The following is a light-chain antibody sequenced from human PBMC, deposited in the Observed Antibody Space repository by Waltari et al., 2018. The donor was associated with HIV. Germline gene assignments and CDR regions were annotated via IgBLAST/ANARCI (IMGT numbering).Light chain of an antibody. CDR1: NIGSKS. J-gene: IGLJ2*01. V-gene: IGLV3-21*01. Sequence: SYVLTQPPSVSVAPGKTARITCGGENIGSKSVNWYQKQPGQAPVMVIYHDTDRPSGIPDRFSGSTSEDTATLTIRRVEAGDEADYFCQVWDTNTDQYVIFGGGTNLAV. CDR3: QVWDTNTDQYVI. CDR2: HDT.